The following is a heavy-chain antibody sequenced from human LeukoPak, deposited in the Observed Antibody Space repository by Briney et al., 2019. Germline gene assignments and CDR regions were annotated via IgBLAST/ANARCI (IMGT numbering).Heavy chain of an antibody. V-gene: IGHV3-74*01. D-gene: IGHD3-10*01. Sequence: PSETLSLTCTVSGGSVSSGSYYWSWIRQPPGKGLVWVSRKSSDGSDTNYADSVKGRFTVSRDNAKNTLYLQMNSLRVEDTAVYYCARGRGPYGWFDPWGQGTLVTVSS. CDR3: ARGRGPYGWFDP. CDR2: KSSDGSDT. CDR1: GGSVSSGSYY. J-gene: IGHJ5*02.